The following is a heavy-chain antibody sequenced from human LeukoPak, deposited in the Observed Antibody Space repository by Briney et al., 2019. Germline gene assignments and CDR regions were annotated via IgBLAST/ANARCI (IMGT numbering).Heavy chain of an antibody. V-gene: IGHV3-21*01. CDR3: ARDLSSYYYDSSGYYCDY. D-gene: IGHD3-22*01. CDR1: GFTFSKYA. Sequence: GGSLRLSCAVSGFTFSKYAMNWVRQGPGKGLEWVSSISSSSSYIYYADSVKGRFTISRDNAKNSLYLQMNSLRAEDTAVYYCARDLSSYYYDSSGYYCDYWGQGTLVTVSS. CDR2: ISSSSSYI. J-gene: IGHJ4*02.